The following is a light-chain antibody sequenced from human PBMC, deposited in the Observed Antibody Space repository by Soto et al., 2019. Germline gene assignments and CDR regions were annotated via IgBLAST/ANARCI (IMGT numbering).Light chain of an antibody. CDR2: KAS. Sequence: DIQMTQSPSTLSGSVGDRVTITCRASQTISSWLAWYQQKPGKAPKLLIYKASTLKSGVPSRFSGSGSGTEFTLTISSLQPDDFATYYCQQYNSSSPETFGQGTKVDIK. CDR3: QQYNSSSPET. J-gene: IGKJ1*01. CDR1: QTISSW. V-gene: IGKV1-5*03.